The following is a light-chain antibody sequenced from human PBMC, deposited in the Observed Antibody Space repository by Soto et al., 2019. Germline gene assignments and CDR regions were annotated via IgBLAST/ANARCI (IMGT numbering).Light chain of an antibody. Sequence: TQSPGTLSLSPGERAALSCRASQSLNSNYLAWYQQKPGQAPRLLIYGASNRATGIPDRFSGSGSGTDFTLTISRLEPEDFAVYYCHQYDSSPSTFGQGTKVDIK. CDR1: QSLNSNY. J-gene: IGKJ1*01. CDR3: HQYDSSPST. CDR2: GAS. V-gene: IGKV3-20*01.